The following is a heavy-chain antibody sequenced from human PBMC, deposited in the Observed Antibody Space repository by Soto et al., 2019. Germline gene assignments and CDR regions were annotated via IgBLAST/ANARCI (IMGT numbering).Heavy chain of an antibody. CDR3: AKEGGRGGGCFDY. CDR1: GFTFSSYG. CDR2: ISGSGGST. V-gene: IGHV3-23*01. J-gene: IGHJ4*02. D-gene: IGHD3-16*01. Sequence: EVQLLESGGGLVQPGGSLRLSCAASGFTFSSYGMSWVRQAPGKGLEWVSAISGSGGSTYYADSVKGRFTISRDNSKNTLYLQMHSLRAEDTAVYYCAKEGGRGGGCFDYWGQGTLVTVSS.